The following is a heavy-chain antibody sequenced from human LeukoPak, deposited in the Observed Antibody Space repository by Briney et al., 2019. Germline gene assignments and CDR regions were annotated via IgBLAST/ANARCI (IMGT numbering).Heavy chain of an antibody. CDR1: GGTCSSYA. V-gene: IGHV1-69*04. CDR3: ARGEGIAARPNWFDP. J-gene: IGHJ5*02. D-gene: IGHD6-6*01. CDR2: IIPIFGIA. Sequence: ASVKVSCKASGGTCSSYAISWVRQAPGQGLEWMGRIIPIFGIANYAQKFQGRVTITADKTTSTAYMELSSLRSEDTAVYYCARGEGIAARPNWFDPWGQGTLVTVSS.